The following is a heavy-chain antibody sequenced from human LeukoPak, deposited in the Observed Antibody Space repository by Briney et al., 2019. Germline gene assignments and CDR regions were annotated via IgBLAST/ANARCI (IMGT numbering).Heavy chain of an antibody. J-gene: IGHJ4*02. CDR2: ISSTSTYT. Sequence: PGGSLRLSCAASGFTFSDYYMSWVRQAPGKGPEWVSYISSTSTYTNYADSVKGRFTISRDNAKNSLYLQMNSLRAEDTAVYYCAKEFCSGGSCNLDYWGQGTLVTVSS. CDR3: AKEFCSGGSCNLDY. CDR1: GFTFSDYY. D-gene: IGHD2-15*01. V-gene: IGHV3-11*05.